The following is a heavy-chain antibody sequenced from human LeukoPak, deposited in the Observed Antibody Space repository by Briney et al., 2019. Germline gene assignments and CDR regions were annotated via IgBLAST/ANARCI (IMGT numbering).Heavy chain of an antibody. CDR2: IRYDGSNK. CDR1: GFTFSSYG. V-gene: IGHV3-30*02. CDR3: AKEEYDSGWYKWFGP. Sequence: GGSLRLSCAASGFTFSSYGMHWVRQAPGKGLEWVAFIRYDGSNKYYADSVKGRFTISRDNSKDTLYLQMNSLTVEDTAVYYCAKEEYDSGWYKWFGPWGQGTLVTVSS. D-gene: IGHD6-19*01. J-gene: IGHJ5*02.